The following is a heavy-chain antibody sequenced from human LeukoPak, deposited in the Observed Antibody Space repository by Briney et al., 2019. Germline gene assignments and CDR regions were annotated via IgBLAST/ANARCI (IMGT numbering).Heavy chain of an antibody. CDR2: IIPILGIA. CDR3: ARGRDTAMVSLFDY. V-gene: IGHV1-69*04. J-gene: IGHJ4*02. Sequence: ASVKVSCKASGGTFSSYAISWVRQAPGQGLEWMGRIIPILGIANYAQKLQGRVTITADKSTSTAYMELSSLRSEDTAVYYCARGRDTAMVSLFDYWGQGTLVTVSS. CDR1: GGTFSSYA. D-gene: IGHD5-18*01.